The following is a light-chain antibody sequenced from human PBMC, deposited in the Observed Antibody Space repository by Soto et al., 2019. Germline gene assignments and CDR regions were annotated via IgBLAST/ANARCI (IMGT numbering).Light chain of an antibody. J-gene: IGLJ2*01. CDR1: SGHSSYA. Sequence: QLVLTQSRSASASLGASVKLTCTLSSGHSSYAIAWHQQQPEKGPRYLMKVNSDGSHSKGDGIPDRFSGSSSGAERYLTIASLQSEDEADYYGQTWGTGIHVFGGGTKLTVL. CDR3: QTWGTGIHV. CDR2: VNSDGSH. V-gene: IGLV4-69*01.